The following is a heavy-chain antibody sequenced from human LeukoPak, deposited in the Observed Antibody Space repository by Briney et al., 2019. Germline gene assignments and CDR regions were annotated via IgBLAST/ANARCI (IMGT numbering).Heavy chain of an antibody. D-gene: IGHD6-13*01. CDR1: GFPFSSYS. CDR3: ARSIPYGTTWYGRSDY. Sequence: GGSLRLSCAASGFPFSSYSMTWVRQAPGKGLEWVANIKPDGTTKFYVDSVKGRFTISGDNALNSLYLQMNSLRAEDTAIYYCARSIPYGTTWYGRSDYWGQGTLVTVSS. V-gene: IGHV3-7*03. CDR2: IKPDGTTK. J-gene: IGHJ4*02.